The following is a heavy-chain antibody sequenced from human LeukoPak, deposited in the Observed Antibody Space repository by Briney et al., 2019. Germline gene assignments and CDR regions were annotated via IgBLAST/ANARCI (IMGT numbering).Heavy chain of an antibody. CDR1: GYTFTGYY. V-gene: IGHV1-2*02. D-gene: IGHD2-2*02. CDR3: ARDLSQSLYCSSTSCYTPFDY. CDR2: INPDSGGT. Sequence: ASVKVSCKASGYTFTGYYMHWVRQAPGQGLEWMGWINPDSGGTNYAQKFQGRVTMTRDTSISTAYMEPSRLRSDDTAVYYCARDLSQSLYCSSTSCYTPFDYWGQGTLVTVSS. J-gene: IGHJ4*02.